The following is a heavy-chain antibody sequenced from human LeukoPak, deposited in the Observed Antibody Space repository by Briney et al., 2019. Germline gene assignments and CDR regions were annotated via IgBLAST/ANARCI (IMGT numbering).Heavy chain of an antibody. V-gene: IGHV3-23*01. J-gene: IGHJ4*02. CDR2: VNESGGRT. Sequence: GGSLRLSCAASGFSFSRYAMGWVRQAPGKGLEWVSTVNESGGRTYYADSVKGRFTMSRGNSRSTLYLQMNSLRAEDTAVYYCAKEGRPNSGGGFFDYWGQGTRVTVSS. D-gene: IGHD5-12*01. CDR3: AKEGRPNSGGGFFDY. CDR1: GFSFSRYA.